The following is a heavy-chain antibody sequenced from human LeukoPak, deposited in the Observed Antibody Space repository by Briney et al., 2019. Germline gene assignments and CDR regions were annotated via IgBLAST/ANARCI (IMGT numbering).Heavy chain of an antibody. CDR3: ARRPSIRYYYGSGSYNHWFDP. J-gene: IGHJ5*02. CDR2: IYARGST. Sequence: SETLSLTCTVSGDSINGFYWSWIRQAAGKGLEWIGHIYARGSTNYNPSLKSRVTISVDTSKNQFYLKLRSVTAADTAVYYCARRPSIRYYYGSGSYNHWFDPWGQGTLVTVSS. D-gene: IGHD3-10*01. CDR1: GDSINGFY. V-gene: IGHV4-4*07.